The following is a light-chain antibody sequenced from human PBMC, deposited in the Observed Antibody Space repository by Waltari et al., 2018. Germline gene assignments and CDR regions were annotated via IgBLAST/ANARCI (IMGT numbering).Light chain of an antibody. V-gene: IGLV2-14*03. Sequence: QSALTQPASVSGSPGQSITISCTVASSDVGGYDYVSWYQHHPGKAPKLMIYDVTKRPSGVSNRFSGSKSGNTASLTISGLQAEDEADYYCSSYTSSSTLVFGGGTKLTVL. CDR1: SSDVGGYDY. CDR2: DVT. CDR3: SSYTSSSTLV. J-gene: IGLJ2*01.